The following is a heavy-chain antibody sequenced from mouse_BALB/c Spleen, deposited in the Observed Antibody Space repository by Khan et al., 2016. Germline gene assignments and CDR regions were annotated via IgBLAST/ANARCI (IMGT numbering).Heavy chain of an antibody. J-gene: IGHJ4*01. CDR2: IYPGDGDT. CDR3: ARFDYYAMDY. CDR1: GYTFTSYW. V-gene: IGHV1-87*01. Sequence: VQLQQSGAELARPGASVKLSCKASGYTFTSYWMPWVKQRPGQGLEWVGAIYPGDGDTRYTQKFKGKATLTADNSSSTAYMQLSSLASEDSAVYYCARFDYYAMDYWGEGTSATAAS.